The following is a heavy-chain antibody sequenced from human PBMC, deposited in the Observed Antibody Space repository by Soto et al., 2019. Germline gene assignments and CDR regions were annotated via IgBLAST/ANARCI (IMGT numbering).Heavy chain of an antibody. Sequence: GESLKISCKGSGYSFTSYWISWSRQMPGKGLEWMGRMDRSDSYTNYSPSFQGHVTISADKYISTAYLQWSRLKASDTAMYYCARLNRVNYYYYYGMDVWGQGTTVTVSS. CDR2: MDRSDSYT. V-gene: IGHV5-10-1*01. J-gene: IGHJ6*01. D-gene: IGHD3-3*01. CDR1: GYSFTSYW. CDR3: ARLNRVNYYYYYGMDV.